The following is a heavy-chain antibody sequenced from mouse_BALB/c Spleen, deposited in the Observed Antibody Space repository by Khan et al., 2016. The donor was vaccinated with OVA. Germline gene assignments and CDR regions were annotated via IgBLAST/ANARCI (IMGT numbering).Heavy chain of an antibody. CDR3: TRGGYGSPFAY. CDR1: GYTFTSYY. CDR2: INPSNGGT. Sequence: VQLQQSGAELVKPGASVKLSCKASGYTFTSYYMYWVKQRPGQGLEWIGEINPSNGGTNVNEKFKSKATLTVDKSSSTAYMEVSSLTSEDSAVYYCTRGGYGSPFAYWGQGTLVTVFA. V-gene: IGHV1S81*02. D-gene: IGHD1-1*01. J-gene: IGHJ3*01.